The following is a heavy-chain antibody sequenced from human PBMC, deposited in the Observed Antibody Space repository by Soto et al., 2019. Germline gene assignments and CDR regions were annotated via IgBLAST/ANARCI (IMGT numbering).Heavy chain of an antibody. D-gene: IGHD3-3*01. CDR3: AKGRKKENGLRFLEWVLFEY. CDR1: VFTFSSYA. J-gene: IGHJ4*02. CDR2: ISGSGGST. Sequence: GWSLRLSCSASVFTFSSYAMSWFRQAPGKGLEWVSAISGSGGSTYYADSVKGRFTISRDNSKNTLYLQMNSLRAEDTAVYYCAKGRKKENGLRFLEWVLFEYWGRGTLVTVSS. V-gene: IGHV3-23*01.